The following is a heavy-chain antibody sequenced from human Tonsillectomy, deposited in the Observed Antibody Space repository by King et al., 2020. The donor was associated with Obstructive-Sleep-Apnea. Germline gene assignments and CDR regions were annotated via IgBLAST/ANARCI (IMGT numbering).Heavy chain of an antibody. Sequence: VQLVESGAEVKKPGESLKISCKGSGYSFTSYWIDWVRQMPGKGLEWMGIIYPVDSDTRYSPSFQGQVTISADKSISTAYLQWSSLKASDTAMYYCARMGGYYGAGKPIDYWGQGTLVTVSS. V-gene: IGHV5-51*01. D-gene: IGHD3-10*01. CDR2: IYPVDSDT. CDR1: GYSFTSYW. CDR3: ARMGGYYGAGKPIDY. J-gene: IGHJ4*02.